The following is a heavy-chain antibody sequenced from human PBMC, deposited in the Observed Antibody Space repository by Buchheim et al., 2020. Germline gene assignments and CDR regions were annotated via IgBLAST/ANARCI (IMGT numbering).Heavy chain of an antibody. V-gene: IGHV2-70*01. J-gene: IGHJ4*02. CDR1: GFSLTATGMS. Sequence: QVTLSESGPALLKPTETLTLTCTFSGFSLTATGMSVTWIRQSPGKALEWLGHINWEGEKYIQPSLKERLTLSTETSKSQEVLSLTKMDPVDSGTYFCAHKRQTNAWKHRLDFWGQGIL. D-gene: IGHD2-8*01. CDR2: INWEGEK. CDR3: AHKRQTNAWKHRLDF.